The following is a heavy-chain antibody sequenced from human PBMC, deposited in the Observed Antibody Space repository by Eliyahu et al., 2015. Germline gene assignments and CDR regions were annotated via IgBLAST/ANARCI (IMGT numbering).Heavy chain of an antibody. J-gene: IGHJ4*02. CDR2: INPSGGST. D-gene: IGHD1-26*01. CDR1: GYTFTSYY. CDR3: ARDPYPPGGSYGGLEGLI. Sequence: QVQLVQSGAEVKKPGASVKVSCKASGYTFTSYYMHWVRQAPGQGLEWMGIINPSGGSTSYAQKFQGRVTMTRDTSTSTVYMELSSLRSEDTAVYYCARDPYPPGGSYGGLEGLIWGQGTLVTVSS. V-gene: IGHV1-46*01.